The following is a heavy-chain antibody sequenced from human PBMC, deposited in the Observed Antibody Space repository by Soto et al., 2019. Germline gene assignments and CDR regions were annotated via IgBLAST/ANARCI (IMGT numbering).Heavy chain of an antibody. D-gene: IGHD6-13*01. V-gene: IGHV4-61*08. CDR3: ARGIAAAGTRWFDP. CDR2: IYYSGST. J-gene: IGHJ5*02. CDR1: GGSISSGGYS. Sequence: PSETLSLTCAVSGGSISSGGYSWSWIRQPPGKGLEWIGYIYYSGSTNYNPSLKSRVTISVDTSKNQFSLKLSSVTAADTAVYYCARGIAAAGTRWFDPWGQGTLVTVSS.